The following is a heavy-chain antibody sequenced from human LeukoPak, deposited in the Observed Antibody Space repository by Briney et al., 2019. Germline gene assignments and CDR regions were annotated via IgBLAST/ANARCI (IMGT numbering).Heavy chain of an antibody. CDR3: ARVTGYIVEDYFDY. V-gene: IGHV4-59*01. J-gene: IGHJ4*02. Sequence: SETLSLTCAVYGGSISSYYWSWIRQPPGKGLEWIGYIYYSGSTNYNPSLKSRVTISVDTSKNQFSLRLSSVTAADTAVYYCARVTGYIVEDYFDYWGQGTLVTVSS. CDR2: IYYSGST. D-gene: IGHD3-22*01. CDR1: GGSISSYY.